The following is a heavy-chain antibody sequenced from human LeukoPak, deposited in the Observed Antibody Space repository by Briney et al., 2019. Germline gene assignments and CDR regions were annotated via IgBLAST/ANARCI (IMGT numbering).Heavy chain of an antibody. J-gene: IGHJ4*02. CDR3: AHTSKALYYYDSSGYYYFDY. Sequence: SGPTLVKPTRTLTLTCTFSGFSLSTSGVGVGWIRQPPGKALEWLALIYWDDDKRYSPSLKSRLTITKDTSKNQVVLTMTNMDPVDTATYYCAHTSKALYYYDSSGYYYFDYWGQGTLVTVSS. CDR2: IYWDDDK. CDR1: GFSLSTSGVG. D-gene: IGHD3-22*01. V-gene: IGHV2-5*02.